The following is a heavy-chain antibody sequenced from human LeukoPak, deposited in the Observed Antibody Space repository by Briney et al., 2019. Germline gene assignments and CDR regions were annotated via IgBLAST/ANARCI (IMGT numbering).Heavy chain of an antibody. J-gene: IGHJ3*02. D-gene: IGHD3-22*01. V-gene: IGHV1-2*06. CDR3: TREDDSSGYRPFDI. CDR1: GYTFTGYY. CDR2: INPNSGGT. Sequence: ASVKVSCKASGYTFTGYYIHWVRQAPGQGLEWMGRINPNSGGTNYAQKFQGRVTMTRDTSISTAYMDLSSLRSDDTAVYYCTREDDSSGYRPFDIWGEGTMVTVSS.